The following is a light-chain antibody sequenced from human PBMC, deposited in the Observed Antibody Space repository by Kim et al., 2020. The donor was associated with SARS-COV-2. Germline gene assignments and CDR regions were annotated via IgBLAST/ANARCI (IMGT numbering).Light chain of an antibody. J-gene: IGLJ1*01. CDR2: DVN. Sequence: QSALTQPASVSGSPGQSITISCTGTSSDVGGYNYVSWYQQHPGKAPKLMIYDVNNRPSGASNRFSGSKYGNTASLSISGLQAEDEADYYCSSYTSSSTYVFGTGTKVTVL. V-gene: IGLV2-14*03. CDR3: SSYTSSSTYV. CDR1: SSDVGGYNY.